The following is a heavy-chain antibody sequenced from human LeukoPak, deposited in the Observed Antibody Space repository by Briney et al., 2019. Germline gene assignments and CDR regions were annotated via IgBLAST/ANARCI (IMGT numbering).Heavy chain of an antibody. V-gene: IGHV1-2*02. CDR1: GYTFTGYY. J-gene: IGHJ1*01. CDR2: TNPNSGGT. Sequence: GASVKVSCKASGYTFTGYYMHWVRQAPGQGLEWMGWTNPNSGGTNYAQKFQGRVTMTRDTSISTAYMELSRLRSDDTAVYYCARRDCGGDCPSQHWGQGTLVTVSS. D-gene: IGHD2-21*01. CDR3: ARRDCGGDCPSQH.